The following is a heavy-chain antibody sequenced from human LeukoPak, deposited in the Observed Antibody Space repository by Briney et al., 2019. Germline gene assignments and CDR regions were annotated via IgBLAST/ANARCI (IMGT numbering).Heavy chain of an antibody. Sequence: GGSLRLSCAGSGFTFSSYSMTWVRQAPGKGLEWLSYITSTSSPIYYADSVRGRFTISRDNAKNSLYLQMNSLGAEDTAVYYCARMLRPYYYGMDVWGQGTTVTVSS. CDR2: ITSTSSPI. D-gene: IGHD3-16*01. J-gene: IGHJ6*02. CDR3: ARMLRPYYYGMDV. CDR1: GFTFSSYS. V-gene: IGHV3-48*01.